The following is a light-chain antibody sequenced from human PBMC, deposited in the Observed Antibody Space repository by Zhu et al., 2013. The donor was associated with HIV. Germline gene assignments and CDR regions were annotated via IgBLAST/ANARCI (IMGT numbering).Light chain of an antibody. CDR2: GAS. J-gene: IGKJ4*01. CDR1: QSVRSD. Sequence: EIVMTQSPATLSVSPGERATLSCRASQSVRSDLAWYQQKPGQAPRLLIYGASSRATDIPDRFSGSGSGTDFTLSISRLEPEDFAVYYCQQYGTSLITFGGGTTVEIK. CDR3: QQYGTSLIT. V-gene: IGKV3-20*01.